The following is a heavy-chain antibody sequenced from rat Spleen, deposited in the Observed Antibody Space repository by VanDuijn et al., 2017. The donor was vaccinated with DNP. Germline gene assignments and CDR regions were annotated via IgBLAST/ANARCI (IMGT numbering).Heavy chain of an antibody. CDR1: GYSITSNY. CDR2: INYSGMN. V-gene: IGHV3-1*01. J-gene: IGHJ2*01. CDR3: ARWTRYFDY. Sequence: EVQLQESGSGLVKPSQSLSLTCSVTGYSITSNYWGWIRKFPGNKMEWIGHINYSGMNSYNPSLKSRISITRDTSKNHFFLHLNSVTTEDTATYYCARWTRYFDYWGQGVMVTVSS. D-gene: IGHD1-7*01.